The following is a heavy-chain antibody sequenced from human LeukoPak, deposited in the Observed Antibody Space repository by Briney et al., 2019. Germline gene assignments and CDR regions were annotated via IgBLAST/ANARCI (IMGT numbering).Heavy chain of an antibody. Sequence: PSQTLSLTSTISGGTISHGVYFWGCIRYPPGERLACIGYIYFSGTTYYNPSLESRLSISIDTSQNLFSLKLNSMTAADTAIYYCATLERPRRAFAFWGQGTLVTVSS. CDR2: IYFSGTT. D-gene: IGHD1-1*01. CDR3: ATLERPRRAFAF. V-gene: IGHV4-31*03. J-gene: IGHJ4*02. CDR1: GGTISHGVYF.